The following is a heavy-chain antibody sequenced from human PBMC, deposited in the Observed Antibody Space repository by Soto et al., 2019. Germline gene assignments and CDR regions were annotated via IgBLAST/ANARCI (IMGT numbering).Heavy chain of an antibody. Sequence: PSETLSLTCAVSGGSISSGGYSWSWIRQPPGKGLEWIGYIYHSGSTYYNPSLKSRVTMSVDRPRNQFSLGLTSVTVADTAVYYCARSVGTNWFAPGGQGTLVTVS. J-gene: IGHJ5*02. V-gene: IGHV4-30-2*01. CDR3: ARSVGTNWFAP. CDR2: IYHSGST. CDR1: GGSISSGGYS.